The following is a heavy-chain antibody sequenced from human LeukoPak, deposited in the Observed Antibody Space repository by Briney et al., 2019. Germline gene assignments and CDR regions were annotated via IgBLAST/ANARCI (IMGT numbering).Heavy chain of an antibody. CDR1: GFTVSSNY. V-gene: IGHV3-53*01. Sequence: GGSLRLSCAASGFTVSSNYMSWVRQAPGKGLEWVSVIYSGGSTYYADSVKSRFTISRDNSKNTLYLQMNSLKAEDTAVYYCAKDGTDSYFDYWGQGTLVTVSS. D-gene: IGHD1-1*01. CDR2: IYSGGST. CDR3: AKDGTDSYFDY. J-gene: IGHJ4*02.